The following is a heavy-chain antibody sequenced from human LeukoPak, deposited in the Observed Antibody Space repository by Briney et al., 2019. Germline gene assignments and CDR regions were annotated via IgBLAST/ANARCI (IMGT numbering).Heavy chain of an antibody. V-gene: IGHV4-59*11. CDR2: IYYSGST. J-gene: IGHJ3*02. CDR3: ARGFTLDAFDI. Sequence: PSETLSLTCTASGGSISSHYWSWLRQPPGKGLEWIGYIYYSGSTNYNPSLKSRVTISVDTSKNQFSLKLSSVTAADTAVYHCARGFTLDAFDIWGQGTMVSVSS. CDR1: GGSISSHY.